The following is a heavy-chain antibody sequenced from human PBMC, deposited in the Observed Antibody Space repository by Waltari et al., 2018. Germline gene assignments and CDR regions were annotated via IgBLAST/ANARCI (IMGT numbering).Heavy chain of an antibody. CDR2: FDPEDCET. Sequence: QVQLVQSGAEVKKPGASVKVSCKVSGYTLTELSMHWVRQAPGKGLEWMGGFDPEDCETSYAQKFQVRVTMTEDTSTDTAYMELCSLRSEDTAVYYCATEPRIAVAGTLTYWGQGTLVTVSS. D-gene: IGHD6-19*01. CDR1: GYTLTELS. J-gene: IGHJ4*02. CDR3: ATEPRIAVAGTLTY. V-gene: IGHV1-24*01.